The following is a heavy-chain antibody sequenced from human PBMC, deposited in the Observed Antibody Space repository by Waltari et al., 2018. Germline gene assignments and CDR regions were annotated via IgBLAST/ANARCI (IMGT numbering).Heavy chain of an antibody. V-gene: IGHV3-21*01. CDR3: ARGFWFTTVTTFTWCDP. D-gene: IGHD4-17*01. CDR2: ISGTGHYL. CDR1: GFTFSSYS. Sequence: EEQLVESGGDLVKPGGSLRLSCAGPGFTFSSYSMNWVRQAPGKGEEWVASISGTGHYLCDAESVRGRFTISRDNANTSLYLHMNNLGADDTAIYYCARGFWFTTVTTFTWCDPWGQGTLVTVSS. J-gene: IGHJ5*02.